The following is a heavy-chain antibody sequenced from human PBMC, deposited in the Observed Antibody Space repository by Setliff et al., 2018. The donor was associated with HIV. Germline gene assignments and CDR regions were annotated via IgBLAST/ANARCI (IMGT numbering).Heavy chain of an antibody. CDR1: GYSISSGYY. CDR2: IYHSGST. V-gene: IGHV4-38-2*02. J-gene: IGHJ5*02. Sequence: SETLSLTCTVSGYSISSGYYWGWIRQPPGKGLEWIGSIYHSGSTYYNPSLKSRVTISVDTSKNQFSLKLTSVTAADTAVYYCAREEDYNFWSGYDWFDPWGQGTLVTVSS. D-gene: IGHD3-3*01. CDR3: AREEDYNFWSGYDWFDP.